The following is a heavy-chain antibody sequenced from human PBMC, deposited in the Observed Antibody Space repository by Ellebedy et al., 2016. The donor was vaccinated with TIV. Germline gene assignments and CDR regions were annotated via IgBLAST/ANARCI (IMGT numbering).Heavy chain of an antibody. D-gene: IGHD1-26*01. CDR1: EFPFSAHA. CDR3: ARDRWEAATGGDR. CDR2: IAGIGTGGNT. J-gene: IGHJ5*02. Sequence: GESLKISCAASEFPFSAHAMSWVRQTPGKGLEWVSAIAGIGTGGNTYYTDSVKGRFTISRDNSKNTLYLQMNSLRVEDTAVYYCARDRWEAATGGDRWGQGTLVTVSS. V-gene: IGHV3-23*01.